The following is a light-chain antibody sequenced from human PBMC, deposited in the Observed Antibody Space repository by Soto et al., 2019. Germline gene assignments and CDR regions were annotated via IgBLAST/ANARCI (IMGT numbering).Light chain of an antibody. CDR1: QSVSSSY. J-gene: IGKJ4*01. CDR3: KQYGSSPLT. Sequence: EIVLTQSPGTLSLSPGERATLSCRASQSVSSSYLAWYQQQPGQAPRLLIYAASSRATGIPDRFSGSGSGTDFTLTISRLEPEDFAVYYCKQYGSSPLTFGGGTKVEIK. V-gene: IGKV3-20*01. CDR2: AAS.